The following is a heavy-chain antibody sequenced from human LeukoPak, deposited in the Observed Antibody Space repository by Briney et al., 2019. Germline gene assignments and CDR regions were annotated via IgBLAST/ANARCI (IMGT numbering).Heavy chain of an antibody. D-gene: IGHD3-9*01. CDR2: MNPNSGNT. CDR1: GYTFTSYG. J-gene: IGHJ5*02. V-gene: IGHV1-8*02. Sequence: GASVKVSCKASGYTFTSYGISWVRQATGQGLEWMGWMNPNSGNTGYAQKFQGRVTMTRNTSISTAYMELSSLRSEDTAVYYCARGGAQRRPPSLRYFDWLLSKNWFDPWGQGTLVTVSS. CDR3: ARGGAQRRPPSLRYFDWLLSKNWFDP.